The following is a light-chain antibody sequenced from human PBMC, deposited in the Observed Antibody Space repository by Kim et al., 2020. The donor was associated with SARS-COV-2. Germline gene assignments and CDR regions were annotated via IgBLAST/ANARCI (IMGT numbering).Light chain of an antibody. V-gene: IGLV3-9*01. CDR3: QVWDSSTVV. CDR2: GDS. Sequence: SVALGQTARITWGGNNIGSKNVHWYHQRPGQAPVLVIYGDSHRPSGIPERFSGSNSGNTATLTISRAQAGDEADYYCQVWDSSTVVFGGGTQLTVL. J-gene: IGLJ2*01. CDR1: NIGSKN.